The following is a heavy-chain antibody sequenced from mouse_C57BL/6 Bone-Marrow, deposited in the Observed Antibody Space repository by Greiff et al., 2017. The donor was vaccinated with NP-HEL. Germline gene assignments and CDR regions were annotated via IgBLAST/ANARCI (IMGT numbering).Heavy chain of an antibody. Sequence: EVQLQQSGPVLVKPGASVKMSCKASGYTFTDYYMNWVKQSHGKSLEWIGVINPYNGGTSYNQKFKGKATLTVDKSSSTAYLDLTSRTSKDAAVYDCARAAEAKGYWGKGTTVTVSS. J-gene: IGHJ2*01. CDR2: INPYNGGT. V-gene: IGHV1-19*01. CDR1: GYTFTDYY. D-gene: IGHD3-2*02. CDR3: ARAAEAKGY.